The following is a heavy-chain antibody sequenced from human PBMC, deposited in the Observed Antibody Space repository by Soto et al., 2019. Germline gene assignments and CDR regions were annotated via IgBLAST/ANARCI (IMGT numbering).Heavy chain of an antibody. D-gene: IGHD3-16*01. J-gene: IGHJ4*02. CDR2: ISSSSSYI. V-gene: IGHV3-21*04. CDR3: ANRAVGEPRRQVIFDY. CDR1: GFTFSSYS. Sequence: GGSLRLSCAASGFTFSSYSMNWVRQAPGKGLEWVSSISSSSSYIYYADSVKGRFTISRDNAKNSLYLQLNSLRIEDTALYYCANRAVGEPRRQVIFDYWGQGTLVTVSS.